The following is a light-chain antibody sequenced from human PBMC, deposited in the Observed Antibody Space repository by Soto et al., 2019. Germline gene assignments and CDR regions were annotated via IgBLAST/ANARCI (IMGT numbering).Light chain of an antibody. CDR3: HVWDSSTVI. CDR1: DIGSKD. Sequence: SYELTQPLSVSVALGQTATITCGGNDIGSKDVHWYQQKPGQAPVLVIFRSNNRPSGIPERFSGSNSGNPATLTISRAQAGDEADYYCHVWDSSTVIFGGGTKVTVL. CDR2: RSN. V-gene: IGLV3-9*01. J-gene: IGLJ2*01.